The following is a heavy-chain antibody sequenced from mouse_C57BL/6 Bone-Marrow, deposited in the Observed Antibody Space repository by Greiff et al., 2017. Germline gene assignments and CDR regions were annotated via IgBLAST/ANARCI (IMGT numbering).Heavy chain of an antibody. J-gene: IGHJ2*01. CDR2: IDPEDGDT. CDR1: GFNIKDYY. V-gene: IGHV14-1*01. D-gene: IGHD1-1*01. Sequence: EVQLQQSGAELVRPGASVKLSCTASGFNIKDYYMHWVKQRPEQGLEWIGRIDPEDGDTEYAPKFQGKATMTADTSSNTAYLQLSSLTSEDTAVYYCTVYYYGSSPYYFDYGGRGTTLTVSS. CDR3: TVYYYGSSPYYFDY.